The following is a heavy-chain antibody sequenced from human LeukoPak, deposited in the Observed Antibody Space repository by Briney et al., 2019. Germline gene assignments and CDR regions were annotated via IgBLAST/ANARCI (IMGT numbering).Heavy chain of an antibody. Sequence: PGGSLRLSCAASGFTFDDYAMHWVRQAPGKGLEWVSGISWNSGSIGYADSVKGRFTISRDNAKNSLYLQMNSLRAEDTALYYCAKGLLWFGELLTGPFDYWGQGTLDTVSS. CDR1: GFTFDDYA. CDR3: AKGLLWFGELLTGPFDY. D-gene: IGHD3-10*01. J-gene: IGHJ4*02. V-gene: IGHV3-9*01. CDR2: ISWNSGSI.